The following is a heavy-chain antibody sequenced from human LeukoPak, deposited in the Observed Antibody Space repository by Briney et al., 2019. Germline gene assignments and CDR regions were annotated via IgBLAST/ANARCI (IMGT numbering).Heavy chain of an antibody. J-gene: IGHJ4*02. V-gene: IGHV3-30*02. Sequence: GGSLRLSCAASGFTFSSYGMHWVRQAPGKGLEWVAFIRYEGSNKYYADSVKGRFTFSRDNSKNTLFLQMNSLRPEDTAVYYCAKGLDYGLDYWGQGTLVTVSS. CDR1: GFTFSSYG. CDR2: IRYEGSNK. CDR3: AKGLDYGLDY. D-gene: IGHD4/OR15-4a*01.